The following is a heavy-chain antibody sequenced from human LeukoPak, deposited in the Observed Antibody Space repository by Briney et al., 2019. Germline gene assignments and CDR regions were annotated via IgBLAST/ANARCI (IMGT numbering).Heavy chain of an antibody. Sequence: KXSCXASGXXFTSYAMHWVRQAPGQRLEWMGWINAGNGNTKYSQKFQGRVTITRDTSASTAYMELSSLRSEDTAVYYCAGIMAGTEFDYWGQGTLVTVSS. CDR2: INAGNGNT. V-gene: IGHV1-3*01. J-gene: IGHJ4*02. CDR3: AGIMAGTEFDY. D-gene: IGHD6-19*01. CDR1: GXXFTSYA.